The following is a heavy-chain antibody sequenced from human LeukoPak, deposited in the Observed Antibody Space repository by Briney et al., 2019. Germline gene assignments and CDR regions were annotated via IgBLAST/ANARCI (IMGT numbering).Heavy chain of an antibody. D-gene: IGHD6-13*01. V-gene: IGHV3-7*01. Sequence: GGSLRLSCAASGFTFSSYWMSWVRQAPGKGLEWVANINQDGSEKYYVDSVKGRFTISRDNARNSLYLQMNSLRAEDTAVYYCAKAFNSSWHNWGQGTLVTVSA. CDR1: GFTFSSYW. CDR3: AKAFNSSWHN. CDR2: INQDGSEK. J-gene: IGHJ4*02.